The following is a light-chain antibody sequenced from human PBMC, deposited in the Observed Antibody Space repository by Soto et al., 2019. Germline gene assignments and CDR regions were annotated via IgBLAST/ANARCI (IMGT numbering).Light chain of an antibody. CDR3: QQYNDRPPWT. V-gene: IGKV3-15*01. CDR1: QSVTKK. CDR2: GAS. Sequence: TVMTQSPDTLSVSPGERATLSCRASQSVTKKLAWYQQKFGQAPRLLMYGASTRASGIPARFSGSGSGTEFTLTISSLQSEDFAVYYCQQYNDRPPWTFGQGTKVEIK. J-gene: IGKJ1*01.